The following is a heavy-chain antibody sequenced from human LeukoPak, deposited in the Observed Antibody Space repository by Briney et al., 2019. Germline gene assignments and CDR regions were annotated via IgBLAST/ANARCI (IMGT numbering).Heavy chain of an antibody. Sequence: GGSLRLSCAASGFTFRRYTMNWVRQAPGKGLEWVASISSSIAYLYYAESLRGRFTVSRDNTQSVLYLQMSSLGAEDTAVYYCAREGLLTRLSSSDAFDVWGQGTRVTVSS. CDR2: ISSSIAYL. D-gene: IGHD4-11*01. CDR1: GFTFRRYT. J-gene: IGHJ3*01. V-gene: IGHV3-21*06. CDR3: AREGLLTRLSSSDAFDV.